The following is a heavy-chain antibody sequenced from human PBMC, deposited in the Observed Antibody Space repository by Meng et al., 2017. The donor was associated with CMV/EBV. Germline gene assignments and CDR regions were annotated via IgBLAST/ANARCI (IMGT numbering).Heavy chain of an antibody. CDR3: ARHSEEFYDYVWGSYRVLGIFDY. CDR1: GYTFTGYY. J-gene: IGHJ4*02. CDR2: ISAYNGNT. Sequence: VKVSCKASGYTFTGYYIHWVRQAPGQGLEWMGWISAYNGNTNYAQKLQGRVTMTTDTSTSTAYMELRSLRSDDTAVYYCARHSEEFYDYVWGSYRVLGIFDYWGQGTLVTVSS. D-gene: IGHD3-16*02. V-gene: IGHV1-18*04.